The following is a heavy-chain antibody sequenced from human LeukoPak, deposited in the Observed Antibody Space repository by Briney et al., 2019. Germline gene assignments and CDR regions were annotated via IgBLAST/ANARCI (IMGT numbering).Heavy chain of an antibody. D-gene: IGHD3-3*01. CDR2: INHSGST. J-gene: IGHJ6*02. Sequence: SETLSLTCAVYGGSFSGYYWSWIRQPPGKGLEWIGEINHSGSTNYNPSPKSRVTISVDTSKNQFSLMLSSVTAADTAVYYCARANFWSGYYGSYYYYGMDVWGQGTTVTVSS. V-gene: IGHV4-34*01. CDR3: ARANFWSGYYGSYYYYGMDV. CDR1: GGSFSGYY.